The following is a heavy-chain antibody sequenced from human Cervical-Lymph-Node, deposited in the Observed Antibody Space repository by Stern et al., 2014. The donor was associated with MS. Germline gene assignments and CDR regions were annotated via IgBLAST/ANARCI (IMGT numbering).Heavy chain of an antibody. V-gene: IGHV2-70*04. J-gene: IGHJ4*02. CDR1: GFSLVTSGVR. D-gene: IGHD3-3*01. Sequence: QITLKESGPALVKPTQTLTLTCTFSGFSLVTSGVRVSWIRQPPGKALEWLARIDWKDKTFSNTSLMHRPNIHKDTSKNQVVLTMTNVDPVDTATYYCARMMGSGYRHYFDYWGQGTPVTVS. CDR2: IDWKDKT. CDR3: ARMMGSGYRHYFDY.